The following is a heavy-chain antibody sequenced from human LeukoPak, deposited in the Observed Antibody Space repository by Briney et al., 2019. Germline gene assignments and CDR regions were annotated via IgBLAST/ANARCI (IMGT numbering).Heavy chain of an antibody. CDR1: GYTFTGYY. D-gene: IGHD5-18*01. J-gene: IGHJ4*02. CDR3: ARGGRGYSYGYAQIDY. V-gene: IGHV1-2*04. Sequence: ASVKVSCKASGYTFTGYYMHWVRQAPGQGLEWMGWINPNSGGTNYAQKFQGWVTMTRDTSISTAYMELSRLRSDDTAVYYCARGGRGYSYGYAQIDYWGQGTLVTVSS. CDR2: INPNSGGT.